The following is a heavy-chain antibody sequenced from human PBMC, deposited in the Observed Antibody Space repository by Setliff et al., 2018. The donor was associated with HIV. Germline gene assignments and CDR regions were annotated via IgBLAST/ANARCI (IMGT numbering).Heavy chain of an antibody. Sequence: PGESLKISCKASGYRFTSYWIAWVRQVPGKGLEWMGIIYPGDSDTRYSPSFQGQVTISVDKSTSTAYLQWNSLKASDTAIYYCARALDFLTEQLNWFFPLWGRGTLVTVPQ. D-gene: IGHD3-9*01. CDR1: GYRFTSYW. J-gene: IGHJ2*01. CDR3: ARALDFLTEQLNWFFPL. CDR2: IYPGDSDT. V-gene: IGHV5-51*01.